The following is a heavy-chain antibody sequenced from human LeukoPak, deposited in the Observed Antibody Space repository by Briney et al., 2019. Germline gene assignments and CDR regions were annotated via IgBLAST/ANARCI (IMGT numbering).Heavy chain of an antibody. J-gene: IGHJ6*02. CDR2: IIPIFGTA. Sequence: GASVKVSCKASGGTFSSYAISWVRQAPGQGLEWMGGIIPIFGTANYAQKFQGRVTITADESTSTAYMELSSLRSEDTAVYYCGGVVPVARGYYYYGMDVWGQGTTVTVSS. CDR1: GGTFSSYA. V-gene: IGHV1-69*13. D-gene: IGHD2-2*01. CDR3: GGVVPVARGYYYYGMDV.